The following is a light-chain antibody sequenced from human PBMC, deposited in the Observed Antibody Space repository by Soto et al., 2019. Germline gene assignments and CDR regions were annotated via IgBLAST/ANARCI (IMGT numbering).Light chain of an antibody. CDR3: SSLAGSPLV. Sequence: QSALTQPPSASGSPGQSVTITCSGTSSDVGEENYVSWYQQHPGKVPKLILYEVSKRPSGVPDRFSGSRSGNTASLTVSGLQAEDEADYCCSSLAGSPLVFGGGTKLTVL. V-gene: IGLV2-8*01. CDR2: EVS. J-gene: IGLJ3*02. CDR1: SSDVGEENY.